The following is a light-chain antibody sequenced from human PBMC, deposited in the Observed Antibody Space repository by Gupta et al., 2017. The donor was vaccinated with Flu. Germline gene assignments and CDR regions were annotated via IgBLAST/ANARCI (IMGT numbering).Light chain of an antibody. Sequence: SYELTQPPSVSVSPGQTARITCSGDALPKKYAYWYQQKSGQAPVVVIYEDSERPSGSPERFSGSRSGTLATLTIRGAQGEEEADYYCYSTDFSGNKRGVFGGGTKLTVL. CDR1: ALPKKY. CDR3: YSTDFSGNKRGV. J-gene: IGLJ3*02. V-gene: IGLV3-10*01. CDR2: EDS.